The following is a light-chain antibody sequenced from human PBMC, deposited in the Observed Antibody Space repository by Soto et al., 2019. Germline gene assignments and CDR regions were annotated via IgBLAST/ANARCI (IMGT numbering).Light chain of an antibody. V-gene: IGKV1-5*01. CDR3: RQYNSNSYP. J-gene: IGKJ2*01. CDR2: DAY. Sequence: DAQMTQSPSTLSAPVGDRVTITCRASQSISNWLAWYQQKPGQVPTLLIYDAYSLESGVPSRFSGSGSGTEFTITISSLQSDDLATYYCRQYNSNSYPFGQGTKLEIK. CDR1: QSISNW.